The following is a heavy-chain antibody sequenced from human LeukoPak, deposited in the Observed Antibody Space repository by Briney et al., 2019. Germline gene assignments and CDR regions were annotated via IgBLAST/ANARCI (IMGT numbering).Heavy chain of an antibody. CDR2: IIPILGIA. Sequence: SVKVSCKASGGTFSSYTISWVRQAPGQGLEWMGRIIPILGIANYAQKFQGRVTITADKSTSTAYMELSSLRSEDTAVYYCARDPSLGGRKGEKYYFDYWGQGTLVTVSS. CDR3: ARDPSLGGRKGEKYYFDY. CDR1: GGTFSSYT. D-gene: IGHD1-26*01. V-gene: IGHV1-69*04. J-gene: IGHJ4*02.